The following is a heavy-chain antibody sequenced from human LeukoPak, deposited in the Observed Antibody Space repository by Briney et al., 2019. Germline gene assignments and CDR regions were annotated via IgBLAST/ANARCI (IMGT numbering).Heavy chain of an antibody. Sequence: GGSLRPSCAASGFTFSSYWMTWVRQAPGKGLQWVANINQDGSEKYYVDSVKGRFTISRDNAKNSLYLQMKSLRIEDTAVYYCARYGALGYWGQGTLVTVSS. J-gene: IGHJ4*02. CDR3: ARYGALGY. CDR2: INQDGSEK. V-gene: IGHV3-7*04. CDR1: GFTFSSYW. D-gene: IGHD4-17*01.